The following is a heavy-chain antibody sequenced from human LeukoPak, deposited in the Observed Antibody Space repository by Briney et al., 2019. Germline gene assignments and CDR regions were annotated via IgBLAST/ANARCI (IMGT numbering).Heavy chain of an antibody. CDR1: GGSVKSGGDY. V-gene: IGHV4-31*03. Sequence: SETLSLTCTVSGGSVKSGGDYWTWLRQHPVKGLERIAYISFSGSTYTNPSLKGRVSVSVDTSQSQFSLRLTSVTAADTAVYYCARDRRQLVLGQYYGLDVWGQGTTVTVSS. CDR3: ARDRRQLVLGQYYGLDV. CDR2: ISFSGST. D-gene: IGHD6-6*01. J-gene: IGHJ6*01.